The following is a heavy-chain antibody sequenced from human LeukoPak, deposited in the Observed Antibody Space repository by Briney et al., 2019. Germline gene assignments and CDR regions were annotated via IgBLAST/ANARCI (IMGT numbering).Heavy chain of an antibody. V-gene: IGHV4-59*08. CDR1: GGSINSYN. CDR2: ISYNGSP. J-gene: IGHJ4*02. CDR3: ARFRGTSSWHQEVFDY. D-gene: IGHD2-15*01. Sequence: SETLSLTCTVSGGSINSYNWNWIRQPPGKGLEWIGYISYNGSPDYNPSFKSRVTMSVDTSQGQFSLRLSSVTAADTAVYYCARFRGTSSWHQEVFDYWGQGAPVTVSS.